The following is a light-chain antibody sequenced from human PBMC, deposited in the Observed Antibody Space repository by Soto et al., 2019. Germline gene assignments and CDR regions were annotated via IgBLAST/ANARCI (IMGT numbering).Light chain of an antibody. J-gene: IGLJ1*01. Sequence: QSVLTQPPSRSGPPGQQVTISCSGGSFNIGTNSVNWYQQLPGTTPRLLIYNYNQRSLGVHDRFFGSKSGTSASRAISGRQSEDEADYYCAARDDSLNGYVFGTGTKGTVL. V-gene: IGLV1-44*01. CDR3: AARDDSLNGYV. CDR2: NYN. CDR1: SFNIGTNS.